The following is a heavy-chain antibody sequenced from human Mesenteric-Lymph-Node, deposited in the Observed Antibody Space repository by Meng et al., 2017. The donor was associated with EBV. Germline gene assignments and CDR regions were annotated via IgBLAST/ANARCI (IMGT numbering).Heavy chain of an antibody. CDR2: IIFSGST. Sequence: VTLQQWGPGLLKPSGTLFFICAVYGDSISGYYWNCWRQPPRKRREELVEIIFSGSTNYNTPPQSRLVTTADATSKQLFPHLSTVAAAATTADYFCGGMPQFYSLGHLFDFDHWGQGTLVTVSS. D-gene: IGHD3-10*02. V-gene: IGHV4-34*12. CDR3: CGGMPQFYSLGHLFDFDH. J-gene: IGHJ5*02. CDR1: GDSISGYY.